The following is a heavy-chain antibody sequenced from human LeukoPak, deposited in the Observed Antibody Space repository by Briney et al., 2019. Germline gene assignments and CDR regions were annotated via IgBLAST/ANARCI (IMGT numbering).Heavy chain of an antibody. Sequence: PSETLSLTCTVSGGSISSYYWSWIRQPAGKGLEWIGRIYTSGSTNYNPSLKSRVTMSVDTSKNQFSLKLSSVTAADTAVYYCARENIAAAASTTFFDSWAQGTLVTVS. CDR1: GGSISSYY. D-gene: IGHD6-13*01. V-gene: IGHV4-4*07. J-gene: IGHJ4*02. CDR3: ARENIAAAASTTFFDS. CDR2: IYTSGST.